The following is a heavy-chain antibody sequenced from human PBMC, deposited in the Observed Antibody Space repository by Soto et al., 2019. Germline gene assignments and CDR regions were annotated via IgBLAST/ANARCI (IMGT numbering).Heavy chain of an antibody. V-gene: IGHV4-59*01. CDR1: GGSISSYY. D-gene: IGHD2-2*01. J-gene: IGHJ5*02. CDR2: IYYSGST. Sequence: SETLSLTCTVSGGSISSYYWSWIRQPPGKGLEWIGYIYYSGSTNYNPSLKSRVTISVDTSKNQFSLKLSSVTAADTAVYYCARVNIVVVPAAMPASGCWFDPWGQGTLVTVSS. CDR3: ARVNIVVVPAAMPASGCWFDP.